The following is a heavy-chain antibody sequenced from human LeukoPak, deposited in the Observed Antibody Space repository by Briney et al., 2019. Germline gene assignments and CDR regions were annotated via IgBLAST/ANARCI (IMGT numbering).Heavy chain of an antibody. CDR3: AGGWYGDWFDP. J-gene: IGHJ5*02. D-gene: IGHD6-19*01. CDR2: INAGNGNT. Sequence: ASVKVSFYASGYTFTSYAMHCVRQAPGQSLEWMGWINAGNGNTKYSQEFQGRVTITRDTSASTAYMELSSLRSEDMAVYYCAGGWYGDWFDPWGQGTLVTVSS. V-gene: IGHV1-3*03. CDR1: GYTFTSYA.